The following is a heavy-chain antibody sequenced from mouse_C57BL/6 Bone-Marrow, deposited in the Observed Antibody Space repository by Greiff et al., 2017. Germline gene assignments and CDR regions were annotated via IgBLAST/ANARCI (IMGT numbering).Heavy chain of an antibody. CDR2: ISSGGSYT. J-gene: IGHJ4*01. Sequence: EVQLVESGGDLVKPGGSLKLSCAASGFTFSSYGMSWVRQTPDKRLEWVATISSGGSYTYYPDSVKGRFTISRDTAKNTLYLQMSRLKSEDTAMYYCARRDYGKDYYAMDYWGQGTSVTVSS. D-gene: IGHD1-1*01. CDR3: ARRDYGKDYYAMDY. V-gene: IGHV5-6*01. CDR1: GFTFSSYG.